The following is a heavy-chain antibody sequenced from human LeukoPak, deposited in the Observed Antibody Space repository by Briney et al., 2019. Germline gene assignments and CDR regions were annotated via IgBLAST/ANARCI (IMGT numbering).Heavy chain of an antibody. D-gene: IGHD3-3*01. CDR2: ISYDGSNK. CDR1: GFTFRSYA. Sequence: PSGRSLRLSCAASGFTFRSYAMHWVRQAPGNGLEWVAVISYDGSNKYYADSVKGRFTSSRDNSKNTLYLQMNSLRAEDTAVYYCARARLRFLEMTADDAFDIWGQGTMVTVSS. J-gene: IGHJ3*02. V-gene: IGHV3-30*04. CDR3: ARARLRFLEMTADDAFDI.